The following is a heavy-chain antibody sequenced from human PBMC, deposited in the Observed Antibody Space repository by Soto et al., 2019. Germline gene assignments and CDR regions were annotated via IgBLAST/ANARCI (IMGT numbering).Heavy chain of an antibody. J-gene: IGHJ4*02. Sequence: QVQLVQSGAEVKKPGASVKVSCKASGYTFTSYGISWVRQAPGQGLEWMGWISAYNGNTNYAQKLQGRVTMTTDTPTSTAYRELGSRGSADTAVYYCARDLGFGEIPFAYWGQGPLVTVSS. CDR3: ARDLGFGEIPFAY. V-gene: IGHV1-18*01. D-gene: IGHD3-10*01. CDR2: ISAYNGNT. CDR1: GYTFTSYG.